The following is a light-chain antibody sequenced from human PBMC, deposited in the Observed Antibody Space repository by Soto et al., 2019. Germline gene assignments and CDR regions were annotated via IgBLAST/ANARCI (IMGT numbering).Light chain of an antibody. Sequence: AMTQSPASLTLSLGERATMNCKTSQSVLYISNRKNYFAWYQQKPGQSPKLLIYWASTRASGVPDRFSGSGSETDFTLTISGLQPEDAAVYYCLQYHTSPYTFGQGTQLEI. J-gene: IGKJ2*01. CDR1: QSVLYISNRKNY. V-gene: IGKV4-1*01. CDR2: WAS. CDR3: LQYHTSPYT.